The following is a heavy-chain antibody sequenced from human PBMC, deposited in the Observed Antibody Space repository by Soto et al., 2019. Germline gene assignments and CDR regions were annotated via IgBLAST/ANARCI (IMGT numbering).Heavy chain of an antibody. CDR2: MSYDGKNE. D-gene: IGHD6-13*01. CDR3: ATAYRISQNYFDS. J-gene: IGHJ4*02. V-gene: IGHV3-30*04. CDR1: GFTFRSYT. Sequence: QVQLVESGGGVVQPGRSLRLSCVASGFTFRSYTMQWVRQAPGKGLEWVAVMSYDGKNEKYADSVKGRFTISRDNSKNTLYLPMDSLRVEDTAVYFCATAYRISQNYFDSWGQGSLVTVSS.